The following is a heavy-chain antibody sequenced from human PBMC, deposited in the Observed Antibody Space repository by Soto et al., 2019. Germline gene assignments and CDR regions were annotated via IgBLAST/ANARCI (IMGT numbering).Heavy chain of an antibody. V-gene: IGHV3-7*01. D-gene: IGHD2-8*01. CDR1: GFTFSSYW. CDR3: AREMREMVYALRWYFDL. J-gene: IGHJ2*01. CDR2: IKQDGSEK. Sequence: EVQLVESGGGLVQPGGSLRLSCAASGFTFSSYWMSWVRQAPGKGLEWVANIKQDGSEKYYVDSVKGRFTISRDNAKNSLYLQMNSLRAEDTAVYYCAREMREMVYALRWYFDLWGRGTLVTVSS.